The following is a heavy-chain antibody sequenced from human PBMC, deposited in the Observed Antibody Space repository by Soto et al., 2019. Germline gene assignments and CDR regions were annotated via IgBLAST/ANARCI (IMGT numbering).Heavy chain of an antibody. CDR3: ASFLGYCSSTSCYTDTRYYYYGMDL. V-gene: IGHV3-21*01. J-gene: IGHJ6*02. CDR2: TSSSSSYI. Sequence: GGSLRLSCAASGFTFSSYSMNWVRQAPGKGLEWVSSTSSSSSYIYYADSVKGRFTISRDNAKNSLYLQMNSLRAEDTAVYYCASFLGYCSSTSCYTDTRYYYYGMDLWGQGTTVTVSS. D-gene: IGHD2-2*02. CDR1: GFTFSSYS.